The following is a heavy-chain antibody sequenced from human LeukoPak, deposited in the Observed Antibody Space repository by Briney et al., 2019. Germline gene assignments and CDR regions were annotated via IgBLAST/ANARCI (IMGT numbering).Heavy chain of an antibody. CDR1: GFTFTKFW. CDR2: INGDGSST. V-gene: IGHV3-74*01. CDR3: AVVPYFYMDV. D-gene: IGHD2-2*01. Sequence: GESLRLSCEASGFTFTKFWMSWVRQAPGKGLVWVSHINGDGSSTDYADFVKGRFTISRDNAKNTVYLQMNSLRAEDTAVYYCAVVPYFYMDVWGKGTTVTISS. J-gene: IGHJ6*03.